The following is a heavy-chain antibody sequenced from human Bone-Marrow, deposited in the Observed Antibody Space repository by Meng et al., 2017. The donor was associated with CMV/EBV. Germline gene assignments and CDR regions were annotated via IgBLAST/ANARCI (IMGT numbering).Heavy chain of an antibody. CDR3: ARDGTKGHCDSTSCFSGGWFDP. Sequence: GESLKISCAASGFTFSSYAMHWVRQAPGKGLEWVAVVSNDGSKKFYADSVKGRFTISRDNPKNTVYLQMNSLRAEDTALYYCARDGTKGHCDSTSCFSGGWFDPWGQGTRVTGYS. V-gene: IGHV3-30-3*01. J-gene: IGHJ5*02. D-gene: IGHD3-22*01. CDR2: VSNDGSKK. CDR1: GFTFSSYA.